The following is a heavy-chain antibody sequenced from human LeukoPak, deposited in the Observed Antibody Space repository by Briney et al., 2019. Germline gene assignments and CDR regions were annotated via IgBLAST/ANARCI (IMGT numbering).Heavy chain of an antibody. CDR3: AREAVGDYATSRWFDP. V-gene: IGHV1-46*01. CDR1: GGTFSSYA. CDR2: INPSGGST. Sequence: ASVKVSCKASGGTFSSYAISWVRQAPGQGLEWMGIINPSGGSTSYAQKFQGRVTMTRDTSTSTVYMELSSLRSEDTAVYYCAREAVGDYATSRWFDPWGQGTLVTVSS. D-gene: IGHD4-17*01. J-gene: IGHJ5*02.